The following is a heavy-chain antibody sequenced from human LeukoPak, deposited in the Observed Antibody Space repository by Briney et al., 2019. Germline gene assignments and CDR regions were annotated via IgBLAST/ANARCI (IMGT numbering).Heavy chain of an antibody. J-gene: IGHJ2*01. CDR2: LWADGSIQ. CDR3: ARDPADYDSSGSYSYWYFDL. Sequence: GGSLRLSCAASGFTFSSFGMHWVRQAPGKGLEWVAVLWADGSIQYYAASVKGRFTISRDNSMNTLYLQMNSLRVDDTAVYYCARDPADYDSSGSYSYWYFDLWGRGTLVSVSS. V-gene: IGHV3-33*01. D-gene: IGHD3-22*01. CDR1: GFTFSSFG.